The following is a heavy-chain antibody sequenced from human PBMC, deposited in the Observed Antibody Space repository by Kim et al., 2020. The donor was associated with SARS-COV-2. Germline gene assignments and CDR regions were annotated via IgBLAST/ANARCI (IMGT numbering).Heavy chain of an antibody. CDR2: IRGSGEST. J-gene: IGHJ1*01. CDR3: ADISSGSSGWFEYFQH. V-gene: IGHV3-23*01. Sequence: GGSLRLSCAASGFTFNIYAMSWVRQAPGKGLEWVSGIRGSGESTTYADSVKGRFTISRDNSKNTLYLQMDRLRVDYTALYYCADISSGSSGWFEYFQHWGQGTLVTVSS. CDR1: GFTFNIYA. D-gene: IGHD6-19*01.